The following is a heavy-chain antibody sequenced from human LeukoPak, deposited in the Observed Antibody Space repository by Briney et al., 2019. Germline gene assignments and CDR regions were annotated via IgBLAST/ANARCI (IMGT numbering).Heavy chain of an antibody. Sequence: PGGSLRLSCAASGVTFSSNAMSWVRQAPGKGLEWVSAIGGSGGTTYYADSVKGRFTISRDNLKNTLYLQMNSLRAEDTAVYYCAKDRMAYGIWGQGTLVTVSS. CDR1: GVTFSSNA. CDR3: AKDRMAYGI. J-gene: IGHJ4*02. V-gene: IGHV3-23*01. D-gene: IGHD2-8*01. CDR2: IGGSGGTT.